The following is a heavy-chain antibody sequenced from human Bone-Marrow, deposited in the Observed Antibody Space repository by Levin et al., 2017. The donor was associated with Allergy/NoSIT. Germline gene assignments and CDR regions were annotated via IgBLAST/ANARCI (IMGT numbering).Heavy chain of an antibody. CDR1: GFTFSSYA. D-gene: IGHD4-23*01. V-gene: IGHV3-23*01. Sequence: QSGGSLRLSCAASGFTFSSYAMSWVRQAPGKGLEWVSAISGSGGSTYYADSVKGRFTISRDNSKNTLYLQMNSLRAEDTAVYYCAKGGYGGHRGDYWGQGTLVTVSS. CDR2: ISGSGGST. J-gene: IGHJ4*02. CDR3: AKGGYGGHRGDY.